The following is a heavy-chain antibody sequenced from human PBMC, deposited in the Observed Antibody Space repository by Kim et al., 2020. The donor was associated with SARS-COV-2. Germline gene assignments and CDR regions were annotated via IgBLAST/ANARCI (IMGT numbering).Heavy chain of an antibody. Sequence: IYYADSVEGRFTISRDNAKNSLFLQMNSLRDEDTALYYCVRDRMGGAFDMWGQGKWSPSLQ. J-gene: IGHJ3*02. CDR3: VRDRMGGAFDM. D-gene: IGHD3-16*01. V-gene: IGHV3-48*02. CDR2: I.